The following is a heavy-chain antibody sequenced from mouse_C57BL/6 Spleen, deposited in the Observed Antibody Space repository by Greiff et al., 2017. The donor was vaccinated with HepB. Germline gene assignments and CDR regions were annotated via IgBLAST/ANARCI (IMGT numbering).Heavy chain of an antibody. CDR3: ARRDYYGSPDY. V-gene: IGHV5-17*01. Sequence: VQLKEPGGGLVKPGGSLKLSCAASGFTFSDYGMHWVRQAPEKGLEWVAYISSGSSTIYYADTVKGRFTISRDNAKNTLFLQMTSLRSEDTAMYYCARRDYYGSPDYWGQGTTLTVSS. CDR2: ISSGSSTI. J-gene: IGHJ2*01. CDR1: GFTFSDYG. D-gene: IGHD1-1*01.